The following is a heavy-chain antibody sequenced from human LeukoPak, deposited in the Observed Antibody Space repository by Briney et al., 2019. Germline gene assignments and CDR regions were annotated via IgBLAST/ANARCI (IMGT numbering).Heavy chain of an antibody. J-gene: IGHJ6*02. CDR1: RFSFSNHS. CDR2: ISNSGSAK. D-gene: IGHD1-14*01. CDR3: AKVSGGGLYYDGMDV. Sequence: GGSLRLSCAASRFSFSNHSMNWVRQAPGKGLEWVSYISNSGSAKYYAASVKGRFTISRDNGKNSLYLQMNSLRAEDTAVYYCAKVSGGGLYYDGMDVWGQGTTVTVSS. V-gene: IGHV3-48*01.